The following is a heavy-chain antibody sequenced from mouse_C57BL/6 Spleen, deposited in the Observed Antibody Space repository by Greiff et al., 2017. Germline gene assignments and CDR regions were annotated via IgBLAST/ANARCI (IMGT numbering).Heavy chain of an antibody. D-gene: IGHD1-1*01. J-gene: IGHJ4*01. CDR1: GFTFSSYA. CDR3: TRDRGTVVAPYAMDY. Sequence: EVKLMESGEGLVKPGGSLKLSCAASGFTFSSYAMSWVRQTPEKRLEWVAYISSGGDYIYYADTVKGRFTISRDNARNTLYLQMSSLKSEDTAMYYCTRDRGTVVAPYAMDYWGQGTSVTVSS. V-gene: IGHV5-9-1*02. CDR2: ISSGGDYI.